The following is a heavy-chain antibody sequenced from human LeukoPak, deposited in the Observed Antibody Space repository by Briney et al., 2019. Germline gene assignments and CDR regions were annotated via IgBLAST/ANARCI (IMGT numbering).Heavy chain of an antibody. CDR2: INSDGSST. V-gene: IGHV3-74*01. CDR1: GFTFSRYW. CDR3: ARVPYCSGGSCYQSLFDY. J-gene: IGHJ4*02. Sequence: GGSLRLSCAAAGFTFSRYWMHWVRQAPGKGLVWVSRINSDGSSTSYADSVKGRFTISRDNAKNTLYLQMNSLRAEDTAVYYCARVPYCSGGSCYQSLFDYWGQGTLVTVSS. D-gene: IGHD2-15*01.